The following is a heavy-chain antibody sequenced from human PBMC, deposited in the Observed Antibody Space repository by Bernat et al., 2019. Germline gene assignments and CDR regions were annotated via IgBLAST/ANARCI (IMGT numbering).Heavy chain of an antibody. CDR1: GYTFTGYY. J-gene: IGHJ5*02. D-gene: IGHD6-13*01. CDR2: INPNSGGT. V-gene: IGHV1-2*02. CDR3: ASEHYSSSWYRGGWFDP. Sequence: QVQLVQSGAEVKKPGASVKVSCKASGYTFTGYYMHWVRQAPGQGLEWMGWINPNSGGTNYAQKLPGRVTMTRDTSISTAYMELSRLRSDDTAVYYGASEHYSSSWYRGGWFDPWGQGTLVTVSS.